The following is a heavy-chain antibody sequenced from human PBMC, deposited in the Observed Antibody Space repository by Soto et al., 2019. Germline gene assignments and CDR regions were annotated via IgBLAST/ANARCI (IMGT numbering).Heavy chain of an antibody. J-gene: IGHJ4*02. CDR3: ARGTTPPDY. CDR2: ISTYDGNT. D-gene: IGHD4-17*01. V-gene: IGHV1-18*01. CDR1: GYTFTNYG. Sequence: QVQLVQSGAEVKKPGASVTVSCKASGYTFTNYGISWVRQAPGQGLEWMGWISTYDGNTNYAQNLQGRVTLTTDTSTSTAYMDPRSLRSDDTAVYYCARGTTPPDYWGQGTLVTVSS.